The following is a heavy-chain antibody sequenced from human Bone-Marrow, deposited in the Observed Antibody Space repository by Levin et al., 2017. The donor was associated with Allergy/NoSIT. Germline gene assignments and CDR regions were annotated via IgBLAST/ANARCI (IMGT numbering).Heavy chain of an antibody. V-gene: IGHV3-48*03. CDR3: ARRARQTYYYYYAHLVSGMDV. J-gene: IGHJ6*02. CDR2: ISSSGSTI. D-gene: IGHD1-26*01. CDR1: GFTFSSYE. Sequence: GGSLRLSCAASGFTFSSYEMNWVRQAPGKGLEWVSYISSSGSTIYYADSVKGRFTISRDNAKNSLYLQMNSLRAEDTAVYYCARRARQTYYYYYAHLVSGMDVWGQGTTVTVSS.